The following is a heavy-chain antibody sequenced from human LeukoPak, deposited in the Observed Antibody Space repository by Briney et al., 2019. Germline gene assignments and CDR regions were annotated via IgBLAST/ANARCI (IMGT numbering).Heavy chain of an antibody. D-gene: IGHD3-10*01. CDR1: GGTLSSHA. CDR3: VRDGEGVAISVNYWFDP. Sequence: ASVKVSCKASGGTLSSHAISWVRQAPGQGLEWMGWMNPNNGNTGYAQKFQGRVTMTRDTSISTAYMELRGLSSEDTAVYYCVRDGEGVAISVNYWFDPWGQGTLVTVSS. J-gene: IGHJ5*02. V-gene: IGHV1-8*01. CDR2: MNPNNGNT.